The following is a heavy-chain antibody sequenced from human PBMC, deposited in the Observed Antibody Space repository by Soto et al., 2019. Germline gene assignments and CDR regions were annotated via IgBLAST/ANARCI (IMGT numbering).Heavy chain of an antibody. V-gene: IGHV4-31*03. D-gene: IGHD3-22*01. J-gene: IGHJ5*02. CDR1: GGSISSGGYY. CDR3: ARDLVDDSSGYYSLNNWFDP. CDR2: IYYSGST. Sequence: SETLSLTCTVSGGSISSGGYYWSWIRQHPGKGLEWIGYIYYSGSTYYNPSLKSRVTISVDTSKNQFSLKLSSVTAADTAVYYCARDLVDDSSGYYSLNNWFDPWGQGTLVTVSS.